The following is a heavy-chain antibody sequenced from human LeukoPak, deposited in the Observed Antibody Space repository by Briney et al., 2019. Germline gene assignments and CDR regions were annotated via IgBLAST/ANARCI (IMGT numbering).Heavy chain of an antibody. CDR2: IDSSGGYM. V-gene: IGHV3-21*04. CDR1: GFTFNTYS. J-gene: IGHJ4*02. D-gene: IGHD3-10*01. Sequence: GGSLRLSCEASGFTFNTYSMNWARQAPGKGLEWVSSIDSSGGYMFYADSVKGRFTISRDNAKNSLYLQMNSLRAEDTALYYCARDYGSGSYYPFDYWGQGTLVTVSS. CDR3: ARDYGSGSYYPFDY.